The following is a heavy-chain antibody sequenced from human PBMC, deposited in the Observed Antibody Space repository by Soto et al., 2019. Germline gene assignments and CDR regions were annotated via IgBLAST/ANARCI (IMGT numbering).Heavy chain of an antibody. J-gene: IGHJ6*03. Sequence: GGSLRLSCAVSGFTFSSYSMNWVRQAQGKGLEWVSSISSSSSYIYYADSVKGRFTISRDNAKNSLYLQMNSLRAEDTAVYYCARDRCSGGSCYTAGMDVWGKGTTFTVSS. CDR2: ISSSSSYI. CDR3: ARDRCSGGSCYTAGMDV. V-gene: IGHV3-21*01. CDR1: GFTFSSYS. D-gene: IGHD2-15*01.